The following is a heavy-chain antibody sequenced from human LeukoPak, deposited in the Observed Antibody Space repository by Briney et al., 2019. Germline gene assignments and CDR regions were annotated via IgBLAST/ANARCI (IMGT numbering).Heavy chain of an antibody. CDR3: ARVADYYDILTGYYPVAGEFDY. V-gene: IGHV1-2*02. CDR2: INPNSGGT. J-gene: IGHJ4*02. Sequence: GASVKVSCKASGYTFTGYYMHWVRQAPGQGLEWMGWINPNSGGTNYAQKFQGRVTMTRDTSISTAYMELSRLRSDDTAVYYCARVADYYDILTGYYPVAGEFDYWGQGTLVTVSS. CDR1: GYTFTGYY. D-gene: IGHD3-9*01.